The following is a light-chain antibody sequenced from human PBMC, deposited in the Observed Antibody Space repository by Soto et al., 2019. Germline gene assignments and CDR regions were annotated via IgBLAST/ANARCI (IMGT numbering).Light chain of an antibody. Sequence: EIVLTQSPVTLSVSPVERATLSCRASQNIYSNIAWYQQRPGQAPRLLIYRASTRATGVPARFSGSGSGTEFTLTISSLQSEDFTVYSCLQYHNLWAFGQGTKVDIK. CDR1: QNIYSN. V-gene: IGKV3-15*01. CDR3: LQYHNLWA. CDR2: RAS. J-gene: IGKJ1*01.